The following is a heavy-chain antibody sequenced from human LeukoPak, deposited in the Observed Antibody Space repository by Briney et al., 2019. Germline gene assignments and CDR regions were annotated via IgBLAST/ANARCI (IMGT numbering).Heavy chain of an antibody. CDR1: GFTFSSYG. D-gene: IGHD2-2*01. J-gene: IGHJ6*04. CDR3: ARETVVPAAMRGEYYYYGMDV. V-gene: IGHV3-33*01. Sequence: GGSLRLSCAASGFTFSSYGMHWVRQAPGKGLEWVAVIWYDGSNKYYADSVKGRFTISRDNSKNTLYLQMNSLRAEDTAAYYCARETVVPAAMRGEYYYYGMDVWGKGTTVTVSS. CDR2: IWYDGSNK.